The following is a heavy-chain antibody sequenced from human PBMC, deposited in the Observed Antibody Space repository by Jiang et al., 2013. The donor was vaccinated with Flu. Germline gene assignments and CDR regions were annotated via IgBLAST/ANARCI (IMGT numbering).Heavy chain of an antibody. CDR1: GFTFSNYY. J-gene: IGHJ6*02. CDR2: MNPSGDST. CDR3: ARDRVVAXIIYYYGMGRR. Sequence: QSGAEVKKPGASVKVSCKASGFTFSNYYLHWVRQAPGQGLEWMGVMNPSGDSTTYAQKFQGRVTLTRDPSASTVYMELSSLISEDTAVYYCARDRVVAXIIYYYGMGRRGAKG. D-gene: IGHD3-22*01. V-gene: IGHV1-46*01.